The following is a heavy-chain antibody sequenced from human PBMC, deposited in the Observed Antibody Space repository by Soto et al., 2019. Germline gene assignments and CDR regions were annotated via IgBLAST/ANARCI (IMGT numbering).Heavy chain of an antibody. V-gene: IGHV1-46*01. J-gene: IGHJ1*01. CDR1: GYTFTSYY. D-gene: IGHD3-22*01. Sequence: GASVKVSCKASGYTFTSYYMHWVRQAPGQGLEWMGIIHPSGGSTSYAQKFQGRVTMTRDTSTSTVYMELSSLRSEDTAVYYCARPGRPDSSGTIPPPQHWGQGTLVTVSS. CDR2: IHPSGGST. CDR3: ARPGRPDSSGTIPPPQH.